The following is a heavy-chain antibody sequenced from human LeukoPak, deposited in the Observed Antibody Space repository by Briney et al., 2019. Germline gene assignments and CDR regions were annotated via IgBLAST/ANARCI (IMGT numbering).Heavy chain of an antibody. Sequence: SSETLSLTCTVSGGSISSSTYYWGWIRQPPVKGLEWIGSIYYTGSTYYTPSLKSRVTISADTSKNQFSLNLSSVTAADTALYYCASYCSSTSCPHRRAFDIWGQGTMVTVSS. CDR3: ASYCSSTSCPHRRAFDI. CDR1: GGSISSSTYY. J-gene: IGHJ3*02. CDR2: IYYTGST. V-gene: IGHV4-39*01. D-gene: IGHD2-2*01.